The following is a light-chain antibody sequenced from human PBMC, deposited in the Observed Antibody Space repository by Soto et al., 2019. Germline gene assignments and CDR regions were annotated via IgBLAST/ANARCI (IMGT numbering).Light chain of an antibody. V-gene: IGKV3-15*01. J-gene: IGKJ1*01. CDR2: GAS. CDR1: QSVSSN. Sequence: EIVMTQSPATLSVSPGERATLSCRASQSVSSNLAWYQQKPGQAPRLLIYGASTRATGIPARFSGSGSGTEFTLTIRSIQSEDFAIYYCPHYNNWPRTFGQGTKVEIK. CDR3: PHYNNWPRT.